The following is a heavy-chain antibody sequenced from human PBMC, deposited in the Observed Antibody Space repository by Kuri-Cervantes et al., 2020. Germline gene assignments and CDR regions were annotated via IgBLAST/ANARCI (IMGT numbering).Heavy chain of an antibody. J-gene: IGHJ4*02. Sequence: GGSLRLSCAASEFTFSSYSMNWVRQAPGKGLEWVSYISSSSSTIYYADSVKGRFTISRDNAKNSLYLQMNSLRAEDTAVYNCASGRTLTIGDYWGQGTLVTVSS. CDR3: ASGRTLTIGDY. V-gene: IGHV3-48*01. CDR2: ISSSSSTI. D-gene: IGHD3-9*01. CDR1: EFTFSSYS.